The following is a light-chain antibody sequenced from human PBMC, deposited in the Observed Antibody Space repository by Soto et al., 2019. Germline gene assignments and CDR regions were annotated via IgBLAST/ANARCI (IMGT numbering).Light chain of an antibody. CDR1: QSIRSNY. CDR3: QQYGRSPVT. V-gene: IGKV3-20*01. Sequence: VVTRWRGPVPWSIGKNGNLSCRASQSIRSNYLAWYQQKPGQAPRFLIYGAFSRATGIPDRVSGSGSGTDFTLTISRLEPEDFAVYYFQQYGRSPVTFSQGTKVDIK. CDR2: GAF. J-gene: IGKJ1*01.